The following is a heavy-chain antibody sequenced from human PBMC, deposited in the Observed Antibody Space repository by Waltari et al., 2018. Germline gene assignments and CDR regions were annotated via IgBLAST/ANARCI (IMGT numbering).Heavy chain of an antibody. J-gene: IGHJ1*01. CDR3: ARLRLYYYDNSGYYEYFQH. D-gene: IGHD3-22*01. Sequence: EVQLVESGGGLVQPGGSLRLSCAASGFTFSSYWMSWVRRAPGKGLEWVANIKQDGSEKYYVDSVKGRFTISRDNAKNSLYLQMNSLRAEDTAVYYCARLRLYYYDNSGYYEYFQHWGQGTLVTVSS. CDR2: IKQDGSEK. CDR1: GFTFSSYW. V-gene: IGHV3-7*01.